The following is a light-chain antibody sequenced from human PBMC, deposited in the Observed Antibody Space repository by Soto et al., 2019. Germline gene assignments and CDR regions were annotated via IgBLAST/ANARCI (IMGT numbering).Light chain of an antibody. J-gene: IGKJ2*01. Sequence: TQLLGPLPLAKGERATLSCRASQSVSSTYLAWYQQKPGQAPRLLIYGASSRATGIPDRFSGSGSGTDFTLTISRLEPEDFAVYYCQQYGNSPYTFGQGTKLE. CDR1: QSVSSTY. CDR3: QQYGNSPYT. V-gene: IGKV3-20*01. CDR2: GAS.